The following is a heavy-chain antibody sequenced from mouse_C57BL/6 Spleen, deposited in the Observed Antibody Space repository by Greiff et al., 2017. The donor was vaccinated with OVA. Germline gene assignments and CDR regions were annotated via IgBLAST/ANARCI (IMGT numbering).Heavy chain of an antibody. CDR3: AKNGGDGYDFPMDY. D-gene: IGHD2-2*01. V-gene: IGHV2-5*01. CDR1: GFSLTSYG. CDR2: IWSGGST. Sequence: QVQLKESGPGLVQPSQSLSITCTVSGFSLTSYGVHWVRQSPGKGLEWLGVIWSGGSTDYNAAFMSRLSITKDNSKIQVFFKMNCLQADDTAIYYCAKNGGDGYDFPMDYWGQGTSVTVS. J-gene: IGHJ4*01.